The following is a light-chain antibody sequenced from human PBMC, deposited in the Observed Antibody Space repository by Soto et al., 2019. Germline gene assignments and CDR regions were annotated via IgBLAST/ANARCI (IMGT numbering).Light chain of an antibody. Sequence: QSALTQPASVSGSPGQSITISCTGTSSDVGGYNYVSWYQQHPGKAPKLMIHEVSNRRSGVSNRFSGSKSGNTASLTISGLQAEDEADYYCSSYTSSSTLVFGTGTKVTVL. V-gene: IGLV2-14*01. CDR1: SSDVGGYNY. CDR2: EVS. CDR3: SSYTSSSTLV. J-gene: IGLJ1*01.